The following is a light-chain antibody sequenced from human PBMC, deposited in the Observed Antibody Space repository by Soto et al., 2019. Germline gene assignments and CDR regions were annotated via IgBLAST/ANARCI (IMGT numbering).Light chain of an antibody. CDR3: MQGTHWPYT. CDR1: QSLVYSDGNTY. V-gene: IGKV2-30*01. Sequence: DVVMTQSPLSLPVTLGQPASISCRSSQSLVYSDGNTYLSWFQLRPGQSPRRLIYKVSNRDSGVPDRLSGSGSDTDFTLKISRVEAEDVAVYYCMQGTHWPYTFGRGTKLEI. J-gene: IGKJ2*01. CDR2: KVS.